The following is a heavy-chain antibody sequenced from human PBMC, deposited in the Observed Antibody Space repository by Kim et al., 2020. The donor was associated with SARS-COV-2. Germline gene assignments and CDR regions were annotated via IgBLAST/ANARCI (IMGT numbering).Heavy chain of an antibody. CDR3: ARSSSQVLLWFGELYY. V-gene: IGHV3-23*01. Sequence: DSVKGRFTISRDNSKNTLYLQMTSLRAEDTAVYYCARSSSQVLLWFGELYYWGQGTLVTVSS. J-gene: IGHJ4*02. D-gene: IGHD3-10*01.